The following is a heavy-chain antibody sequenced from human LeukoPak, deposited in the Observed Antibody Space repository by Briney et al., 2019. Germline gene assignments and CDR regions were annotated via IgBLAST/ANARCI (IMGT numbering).Heavy chain of an antibody. Sequence: PSETLSLTCTVSGGSISSYYWSWIRQPPGKGLEWIGYIYYSGSTNYNPSLKSRVTISVDTSKNQFSLKLSSVTAADTAVYYCARETGYSSSWYDYYGMDVWGQGTTVTVSS. CDR1: GGSISSYY. CDR3: ARETGYSSSWYDYYGMDV. D-gene: IGHD6-13*01. V-gene: IGHV4-59*01. J-gene: IGHJ6*02. CDR2: IYYSGST.